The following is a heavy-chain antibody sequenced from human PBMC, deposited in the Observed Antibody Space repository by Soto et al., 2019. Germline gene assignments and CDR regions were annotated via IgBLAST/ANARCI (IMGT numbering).Heavy chain of an antibody. Sequence: GESLXISCKGSGYSFSNSWINWVRQMPGKGLEWMGRIDPSDSYTNYSPSFRGHVTISSDSSISTAYLQWSSLKASDTAIYYCARHGFTGXSPDYYYFVMXVWGQGTTVXVSS. V-gene: IGHV5-10-1*01. CDR3: ARHGFTGXSPDYYYFVMXV. CDR2: IDPSDSYT. D-gene: IGHD5-12*01. J-gene: IGHJ6*02. CDR1: GYSFSNSW.